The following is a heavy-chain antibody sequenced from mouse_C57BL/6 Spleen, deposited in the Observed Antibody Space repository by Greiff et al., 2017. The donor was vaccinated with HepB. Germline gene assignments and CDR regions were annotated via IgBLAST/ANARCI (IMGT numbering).Heavy chain of an antibody. D-gene: IGHD1-1*01. CDR1: GFTFSSYA. CDR3: TSITTVVNYFDY. Sequence: EVKVEESGEGLVKPGGSLKLSCAASGFTFSSYAMSWVRQTPEKRLEWVAYISSGGDYIYYADTVKGRFTISRDNARNTLYLQMSSLKSEDTAMYYCTSITTVVNYFDYWGQGTTLTVSS. J-gene: IGHJ2*01. V-gene: IGHV5-9-1*02. CDR2: ISSGGDYI.